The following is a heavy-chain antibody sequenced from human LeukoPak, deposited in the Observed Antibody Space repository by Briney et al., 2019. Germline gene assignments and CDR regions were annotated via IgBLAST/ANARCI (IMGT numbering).Heavy chain of an antibody. V-gene: IGHV5-51*01. Sequence: GESLKISCKGSGYSFTSYWIGWVRQMPGKGLEWMGIIYPGDSDTRYSPSFQGQVTISADKSISTAYLQWSSLKASDTAMYYCARPSVLRGSGIYFDYWGQGTLVTVSS. D-gene: IGHD4-23*01. CDR2: IYPGDSDT. CDR1: GYSFTSYW. J-gene: IGHJ4*02. CDR3: ARPSVLRGSGIYFDY.